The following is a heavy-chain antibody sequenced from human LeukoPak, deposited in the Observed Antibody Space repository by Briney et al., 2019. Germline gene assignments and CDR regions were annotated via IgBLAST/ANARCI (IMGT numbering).Heavy chain of an antibody. CDR3: ARETYCGGDCYVLYYFDY. Sequence: GGSLRLSCAASGFTFSSYSINWVRQAPGKGLEWVSSINTTSSYMYYADSVKGRLTISRDNAKNSLYLQMNSLRDEDTAVYYCARETYCGGDCYVLYYFDYWGQGTLVSVST. V-gene: IGHV3-21*01. CDR2: INTTSSYM. CDR1: GFTFSSYS. J-gene: IGHJ4*02. D-gene: IGHD2-21*02.